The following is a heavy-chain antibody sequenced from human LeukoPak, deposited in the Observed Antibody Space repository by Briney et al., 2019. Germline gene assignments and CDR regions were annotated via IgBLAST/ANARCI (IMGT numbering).Heavy chain of an antibody. J-gene: IGHJ4*02. D-gene: IGHD3-22*01. V-gene: IGHV3-30*02. CDR3: ARIITMIVVAGGY. CDR1: GFTFSSYG. CDR2: IRYDGSNK. Sequence: GVSLRLSCAASGFTFSSYGMHWVRQAPGKGLEWVAFIRYDGSNKYYADSVRGRFTISRDNSKNTLYLQMNSLRAEDRAVYYCARIITMIVVAGGYWGQGTLVTVSS.